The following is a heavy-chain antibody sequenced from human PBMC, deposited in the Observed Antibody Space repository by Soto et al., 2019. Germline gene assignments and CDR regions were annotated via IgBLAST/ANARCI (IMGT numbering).Heavy chain of an antibody. V-gene: IGHV3-23*01. CDR3: AQLGLMTFSHKHYFNH. J-gene: IGHJ4*02. CDR1: GFSFDNYA. D-gene: IGHD3-16*01. CDR2: IKSDGSST. Sequence: EVQLLESGGDLVQPGGSLRLSCVASGFSFDNYAMSWVRQAPGKGLDWVSAIKSDGSSTYYPASVKDRFIISRDKSKNTLYLQLNSLRAEDTAVYYCAQLGLMTFSHKHYFNHWGRGTLVTVSS.